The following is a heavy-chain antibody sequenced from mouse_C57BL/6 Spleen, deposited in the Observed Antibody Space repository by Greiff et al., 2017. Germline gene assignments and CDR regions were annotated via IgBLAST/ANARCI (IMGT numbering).Heavy chain of an antibody. CDR1: GFTFNTYA. D-gene: IGHD1-1*01. Sequence: EVQVVESGGGLVQPKGSLKLSCAASGFTFNTYAMHWVRQAPGKGLEWVARIRSKSSNYATYYADSVKDRFTISRDDSQSMLYLQMNNLKTEDTAMYYCVREYYGSSYVPWYFDVWGTGTTVTVSS. J-gene: IGHJ1*03. CDR3: VREYYGSSYVPWYFDV. CDR2: IRSKSSNYAT. V-gene: IGHV10-3*01.